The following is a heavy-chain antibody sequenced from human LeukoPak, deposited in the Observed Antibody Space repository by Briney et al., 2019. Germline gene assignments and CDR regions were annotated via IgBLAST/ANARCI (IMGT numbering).Heavy chain of an antibody. J-gene: IGHJ6*02. V-gene: IGHV3-23*01. CDR2: ISGSGDTT. D-gene: IGHD2-2*01. CDR1: GFSFSTYA. CDR3: ARYCSSSTCQGSSYYFGMDV. Sequence: GGSLRLSCAASGFSFSTYAMNWVRQGPGKGLEWVATISGSGDTTYYADSVKGGFTISRENSKNTLFLQMPSLPADDPAVFFCARYCSSSTCQGSSYYFGMDVWRQGTTLTVSS.